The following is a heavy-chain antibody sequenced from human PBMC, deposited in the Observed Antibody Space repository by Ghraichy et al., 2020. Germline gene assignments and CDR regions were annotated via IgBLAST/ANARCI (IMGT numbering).Heavy chain of an antibody. CDR3: ARDLGATTEY. D-gene: IGHD1-26*01. CDR1: GYSISSYF. J-gene: IGHJ4*02. CDR2: IYYTGST. V-gene: IGHV4-59*01. Sequence: SETLSLTCTVSGYSISSYFWSWIRQPPGKGLEWIGYIYYTGSTNYNPSLKSRVTISVDTSTNQFSLKLSSVTAADTAVYYCARDLGATTEYWGQGTLVTVSS.